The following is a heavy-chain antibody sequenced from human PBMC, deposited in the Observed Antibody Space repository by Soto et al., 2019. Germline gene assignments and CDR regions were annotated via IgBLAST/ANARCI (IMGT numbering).Heavy chain of an antibody. J-gene: IGHJ4*02. Sequence: QITLKESGPPLVKPTQTLTLTCTFSGFSLSTSGVGVGWIRQPPGKALEWLALIYWDDDKRYSPSLKSRLTITKDTSKNQVVLTMTNMDPVDTATYYCAHRLYCGGDCYASYFDYWGQGTLVTVSS. CDR1: GFSLSTSGVG. CDR3: AHRLYCGGDCYASYFDY. V-gene: IGHV2-5*02. D-gene: IGHD2-21*01. CDR2: IYWDDDK.